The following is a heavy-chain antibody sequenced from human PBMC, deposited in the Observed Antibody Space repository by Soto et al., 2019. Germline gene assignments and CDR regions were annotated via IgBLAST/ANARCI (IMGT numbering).Heavy chain of an antibody. V-gene: IGHV4-39*01. Sequence: SETLSLTCTVSGGSISSSSYYWGWIRQPPGKGLEWIGGIYYSGSTYYNPSLKSRVTISVDTSKNQFSLKLSSVTAADTAVYYCARRSGYLNDAFDIWGQGTMVTVS. CDR1: GGSISSSSYY. J-gene: IGHJ3*02. CDR3: ARRSGYLNDAFDI. D-gene: IGHD3-3*01. CDR2: IYYSGST.